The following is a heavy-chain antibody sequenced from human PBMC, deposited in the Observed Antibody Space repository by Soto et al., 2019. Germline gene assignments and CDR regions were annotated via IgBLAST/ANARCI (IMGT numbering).Heavy chain of an antibody. J-gene: IGHJ4*02. CDR2: IYHSGTT. CDR3: AIPGAGDFDY. Sequence: QVQLQESGPGLVEPSGTLSLTCAVSGASISTTAWWSWVRQPPGKGLEWTGEIYHSGTTNCDPSLKSRVTISLDKSKSQFSLTLTSVTAADTAVYYCAIPGAGDFDYWGRGTLVTVSS. CDR1: GASISTTAW. D-gene: IGHD6-13*01. V-gene: IGHV4-4*02.